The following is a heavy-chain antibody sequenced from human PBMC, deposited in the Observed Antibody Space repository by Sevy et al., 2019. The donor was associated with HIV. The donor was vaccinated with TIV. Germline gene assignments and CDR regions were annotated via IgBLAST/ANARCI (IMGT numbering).Heavy chain of an antibody. J-gene: IGHJ4*02. CDR1: GFIFSNYN. CDR2: IRSSSNDI. V-gene: IGHV3-21*01. D-gene: IGHD2-21*02. Sequence: GGSLRLSCTASGFIFSNYNMNWVRQAPGKGLEWVSYIRSSSNDIYYADSVKGRFTISRDNAKNSLYLQMNNLRAEDTAVYYCARKMELLVPDYWGQGTLVTVSS. CDR3: ARKMELLVPDY.